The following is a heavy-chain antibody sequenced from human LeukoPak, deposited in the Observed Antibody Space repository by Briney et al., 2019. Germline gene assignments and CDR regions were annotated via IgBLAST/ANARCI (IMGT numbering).Heavy chain of an antibody. J-gene: IGHJ5*02. Sequence: SETLSLTCAVYGGSFSGYYWSWIRQPPGKGLEWIGEINHSGSTNYNPSLKSRVTISVDTSKNQFSLKLTAVTAADTAVYYCARATKQRYGSGSYWWFDPWGQGTLVTVSS. D-gene: IGHD3-10*01. CDR1: GGSFSGYY. CDR2: INHSGST. CDR3: ARATKQRYGSGSYWWFDP. V-gene: IGHV4-34*01.